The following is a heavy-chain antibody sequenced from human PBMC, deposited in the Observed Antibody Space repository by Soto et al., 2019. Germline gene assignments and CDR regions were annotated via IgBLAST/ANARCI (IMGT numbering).Heavy chain of an antibody. V-gene: IGHV3-23*04. CDR2: IGNSGDIS. CDR1: GFDFSSHT. Sequence: EVHLVESGGGLLQPGGSLRLSCSASGFDFSSHTMIWVRQAPGKGLEWVASIGNSGDISNYGDSVKGRFTISRDNSKNTLYLQMNSLRAADTALYFCARRQVGATKGKSWFDSWGQGTLVTVSS. J-gene: IGHJ5*01. D-gene: IGHD1-26*01. CDR3: ARRQVGATKGKSWFDS.